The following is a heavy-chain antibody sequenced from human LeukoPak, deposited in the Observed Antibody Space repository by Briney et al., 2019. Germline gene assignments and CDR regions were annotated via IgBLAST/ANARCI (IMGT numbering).Heavy chain of an antibody. V-gene: IGHV1-2*02. CDR3: ARADSSGYYSNSGYDY. J-gene: IGHJ4*02. CDR2: INPNSGGT. D-gene: IGHD3-22*01. Sequence: ASVKVSCKASGYTFTGYYMHWVRQAPGPGLERMGCINPNSGGTNYAQKFQGRVTMTRDTSISTAYMELSRLRSDDTAVYYCARADSSGYYSNSGYDYWGQGTLVTVSS. CDR1: GYTFTGYY.